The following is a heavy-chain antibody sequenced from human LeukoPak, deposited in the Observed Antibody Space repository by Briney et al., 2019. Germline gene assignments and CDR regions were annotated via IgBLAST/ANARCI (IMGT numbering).Heavy chain of an antibody. CDR3: ARGLGGYPWSPFDP. Sequence: PSETLPLTCTVSGGSISSSSYYWGWIRQPPGKGLEWIGSIYYSGSTYYNPSLKSRVTISVDTSKNQFSLKLSSVTAADTAVYYCARGLGGYPWSPFDPWGQGTLATVSS. V-gene: IGHV4-39*07. CDR1: GGSISSSSYY. CDR2: IYYSGST. D-gene: IGHD3-22*01. J-gene: IGHJ5*02.